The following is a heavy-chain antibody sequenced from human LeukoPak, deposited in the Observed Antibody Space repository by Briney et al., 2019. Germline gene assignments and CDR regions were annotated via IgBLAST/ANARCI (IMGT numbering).Heavy chain of an antibody. CDR1: GGSFSGYY. V-gene: IGHV4-34*01. CDR3: ARTVIAATYYYQHMDV. D-gene: IGHD2-15*01. J-gene: IGHJ6*03. Sequence: PSETLSLTCAVYGGSFSGYYWSWIRQPPGKGLEGMGEINHSGSTNYNPSLNSRVTISVDTSKNQFSLKLSSVTAADTAVYYCARTVIAATYYYQHMDVWGKGTTVTASS. CDR2: INHSGST.